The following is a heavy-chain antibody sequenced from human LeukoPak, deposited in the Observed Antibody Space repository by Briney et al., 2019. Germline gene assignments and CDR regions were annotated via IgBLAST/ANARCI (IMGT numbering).Heavy chain of an antibody. CDR2: INWNGGST. V-gene: IGHV3-20*04. CDR1: GFTFDDYG. Sequence: PGGSLRLSCAASGFTFDDYGMSWVRQAPGKGLEWVSGINWNGGSTVYADSVKGRFTISRDNAKNSLYLQMNSLRAEDTALYYCARDWHAVDTAMVSYFDYWGQGTLVTVSS. CDR3: ARDWHAVDTAMVSYFDY. J-gene: IGHJ4*02. D-gene: IGHD5-18*01.